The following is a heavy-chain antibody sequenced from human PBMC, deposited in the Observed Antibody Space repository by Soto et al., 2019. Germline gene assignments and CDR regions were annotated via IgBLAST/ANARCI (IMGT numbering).Heavy chain of an antibody. CDR2: ISAYNGNT. CDR3: ARDSRYFDGLPPGGAFDI. CDR1: GYTFTSYG. V-gene: IGHV1-18*01. D-gene: IGHD3-9*01. Sequence: ASVKVSFKASGYTFTSYGISWVRQAPGQGLEWMGWISAYNGNTNYAQKLQGRVTMTTDTSTSTAYMELRSLRSDDTAVYYCARDSRYFDGLPPGGAFDIWGEGTMVTVSS. J-gene: IGHJ3*02.